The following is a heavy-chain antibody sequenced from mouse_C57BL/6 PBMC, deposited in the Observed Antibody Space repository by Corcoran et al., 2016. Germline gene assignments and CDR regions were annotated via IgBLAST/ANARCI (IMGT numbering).Heavy chain of an antibody. CDR2: IYWDDDK. CDR1: GFSLSTSGLG. D-gene: IGHD2-5*01. CDR3: ARGSNYVDWFFDV. J-gene: IGHJ1*03. Sequence: QVPLKESVPGILQSSQPLRLSCSFSGFSLSTSGLGVSWIRQPSGKGLEWLAHIYWDDDKRSYPSLTSRLTISKYTSRYQVFLKITSVDTADTATYYCARGSNYVDWFFDVWGTATTVTVSS. V-gene: IGHV8-12*01.